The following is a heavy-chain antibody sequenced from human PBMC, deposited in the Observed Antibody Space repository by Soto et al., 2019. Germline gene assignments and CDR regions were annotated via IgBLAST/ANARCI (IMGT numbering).Heavy chain of an antibody. CDR1: GDSVSSDITS. Sequence: SQTLSLTCAISGDSVSSDITSWNWIRQSPSRGLEWLGRTYYRSRWFHDYVDSVKSRITINADTSKNQFSLELKSMTPEDTAVYYCARGNALNVWGQGTLVTVSS. CDR3: ARGNALNV. V-gene: IGHV6-1*01. CDR2: TYYRSRWFH. J-gene: IGHJ3*01.